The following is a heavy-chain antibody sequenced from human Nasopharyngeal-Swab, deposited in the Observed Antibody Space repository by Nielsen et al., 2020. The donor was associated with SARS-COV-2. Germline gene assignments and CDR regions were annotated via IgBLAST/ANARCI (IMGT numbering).Heavy chain of an antibody. J-gene: IGHJ5*02. CDR1: GFIFNSRW. D-gene: IGHD1-1*01. CDR3: ASRPGPGTAFDL. V-gene: IGHV3-7*03. CDR2: INKDGTEK. Sequence: GESLKISCAASGFIFNSRWMTWVRQPPGKGLEWVANINKDGTEKNYVDSVKGRFTISRDNVKNSLYLQMDSLRVEDTAVYYCASRPGPGTAFDLWGQGTLVTVSS.